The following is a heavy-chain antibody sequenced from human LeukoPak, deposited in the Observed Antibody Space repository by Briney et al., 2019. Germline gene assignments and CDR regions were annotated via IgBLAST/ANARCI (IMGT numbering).Heavy chain of an antibody. CDR1: GGSISSSSYY. Sequence: SETLSLTCTVSGGSISSSSYYWGWLRQPPGKGLEWIGSISDSGSTYYNPSLKSRVTISVDTSKNQFSLKLSSVTAADTAVYYCASPYGSGSYRHYWGQGTLVTVSS. J-gene: IGHJ4*02. CDR2: ISDSGST. D-gene: IGHD3-10*01. V-gene: IGHV4-39*01. CDR3: ASPYGSGSYRHY.